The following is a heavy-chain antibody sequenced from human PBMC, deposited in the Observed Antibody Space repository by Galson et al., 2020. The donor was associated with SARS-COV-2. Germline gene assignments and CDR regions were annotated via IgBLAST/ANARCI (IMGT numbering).Heavy chain of an antibody. D-gene: IGHD6-13*01. V-gene: IGHV4-34*01. CDR3: ARVAYSSLSDAFDI. CDR1: GGSFSGYY. Sequence: LETLSLTCAVYGGSFSGYYWSWIRQPPGKGLEWIGEINHSGSTNYNPSLKSRVTISVDTSKNQFSLKLSSVTAADTAVYYCARVAYSSLSDAFDIWGQGTMVTVSS. J-gene: IGHJ3*02. CDR2: INHSGST.